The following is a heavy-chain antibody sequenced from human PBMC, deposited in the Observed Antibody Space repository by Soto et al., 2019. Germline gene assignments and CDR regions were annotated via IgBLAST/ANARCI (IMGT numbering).Heavy chain of an antibody. CDR2: IYYSGCT. J-gene: IGHJ4*02. Sequence: SETLCFTCTFSVGSISISSYSWGWIRLPPGKGLEWIGSIYYSGCTYYNPSLKRGVTISVDTSKNQFSLKLSSVTAADTAVYYCARHYTNEQDFDYWGQGTMVTVSS. CDR1: VGSISISSYS. D-gene: IGHD1-1*01. V-gene: IGHV4-39*01. CDR3: ARHYTNEQDFDY.